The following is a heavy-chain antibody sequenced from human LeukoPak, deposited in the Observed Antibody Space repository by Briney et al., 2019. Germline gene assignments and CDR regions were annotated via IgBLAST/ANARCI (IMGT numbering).Heavy chain of an antibody. Sequence: PGGSLRLSCAASGFTFSSYGMHWVRQAPGKGLEWVAFIRYDGSNKYYADSVKGRFTISRDNSKNTLYLQMNSLRAEDTAVYYCAPRPMTTVTSWGQGTLVTVSS. CDR2: IRYDGSNK. V-gene: IGHV3-30*02. D-gene: IGHD4-11*01. CDR1: GFTFSSYG. CDR3: APRPMTTVTS. J-gene: IGHJ5*02.